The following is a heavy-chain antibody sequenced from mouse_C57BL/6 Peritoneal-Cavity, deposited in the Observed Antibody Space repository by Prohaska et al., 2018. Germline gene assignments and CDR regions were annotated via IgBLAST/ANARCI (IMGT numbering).Heavy chain of an antibody. Sequence: EVQLVESGGGLVKPGGSLKLSCAASGFTFSSYAMSWVRQTPEKRLECVATISDGGSYTYYPDNVKGRFTISRDNAKNNLYLQMSHLKSEDTAMYYCARDRGLREYFDVWGTGTTVTVSS. CDR1: GFTFSSYA. V-gene: IGHV5-4*01. CDR3: ARDRGLREYFDV. D-gene: IGHD3-1*01. J-gene: IGHJ1*03. CDR2: ISDGGSYT.